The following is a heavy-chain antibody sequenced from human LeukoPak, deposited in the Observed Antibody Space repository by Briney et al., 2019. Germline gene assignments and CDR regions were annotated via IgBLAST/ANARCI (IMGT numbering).Heavy chain of an antibody. V-gene: IGHV3-30*18. J-gene: IGHJ3*02. CDR2: ISYDGRNK. D-gene: IGHD4-17*01. Sequence: GGSLRLSCAASGFTFSSYGMHWVRQAPGKGLEWVAVISYDGRNKYYADSVKGRFTISRDNSKNTLYLQMNSLRAEDTAVYYCAKDYGDYQGHNAFDIWGQGTMVTVSS. CDR3: AKDYGDYQGHNAFDI. CDR1: GFTFSSYG.